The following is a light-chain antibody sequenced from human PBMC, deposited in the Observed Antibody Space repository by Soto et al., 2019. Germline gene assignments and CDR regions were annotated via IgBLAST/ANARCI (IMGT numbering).Light chain of an antibody. V-gene: IGLV2-23*01. J-gene: IGLJ1*01. CDR1: SSDVGSSNL. CDR3: CSFEGSSSFYV. CDR2: EGS. Sequence: QSVLTQPASVSGSPGQSITISCTGTSSDVGSSNLVSWYQQHPGKAPKLIIYEGSRRPSGVSGRFSGSKSGNTASLTISGLQAEDEADYYCCSFEGSSSFYVFGSGTKLTVL.